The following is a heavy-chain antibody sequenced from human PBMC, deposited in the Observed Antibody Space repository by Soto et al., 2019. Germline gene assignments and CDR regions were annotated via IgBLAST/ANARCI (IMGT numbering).Heavy chain of an antibody. Sequence: EVQLLESGGGLVQPGRSLRLSCAASGFTFSSYAMNWVRQAPGKGLEWVSAMSGTGGSTYYADSVKGRFTISRDNSENTLSLQMNSLRVEDPAVFYCAKAGFSSGWSPSYFDYWGQGTLVTVSS. CDR1: GFTFSSYA. J-gene: IGHJ4*02. D-gene: IGHD6-19*01. CDR2: MSGTGGST. V-gene: IGHV3-23*01. CDR3: AKAGFSSGWSPSYFDY.